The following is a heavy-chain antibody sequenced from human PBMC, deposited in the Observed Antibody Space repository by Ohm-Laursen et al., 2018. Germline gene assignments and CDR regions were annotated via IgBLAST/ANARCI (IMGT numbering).Heavy chain of an antibody. CDR1: GFTFTDAW. Sequence: SLRLSCAASGFTFTDAWMNWVRQGPGKGLEWVSVIYSGGTTYYADSVKGRFTISRDNSKNTLYLQMNSLRAEDTAVYYCARDISSNGMDVWGQGTTVTVSS. CDR3: ARDISSNGMDV. CDR2: IYSGGTT. D-gene: IGHD2-2*01. V-gene: IGHV3-53*01. J-gene: IGHJ6*02.